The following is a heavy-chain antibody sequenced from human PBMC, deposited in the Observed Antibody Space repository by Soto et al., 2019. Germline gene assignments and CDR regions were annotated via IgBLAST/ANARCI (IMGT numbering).Heavy chain of an antibody. CDR2: VYYSGST. V-gene: IGHV4-61*01. D-gene: IGHD1-20*01. Sequence: KPSETLSLTCTVYGASVSSATYYWNWIRQPPGKPLEWIGYVYYSGSTNYNPSLKNRVPTLLYTSKDQLSLMLSTVTAADTAVYDCARTRDNNINYYYALDVWGRGTTFTV. J-gene: IGHJ6*02. CDR3: ARTRDNNINYYYALDV. CDR1: GASVSSATYY.